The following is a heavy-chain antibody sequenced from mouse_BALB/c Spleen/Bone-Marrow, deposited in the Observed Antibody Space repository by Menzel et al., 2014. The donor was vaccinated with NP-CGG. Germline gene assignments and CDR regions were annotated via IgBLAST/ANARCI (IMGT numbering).Heavy chain of an antibody. CDR3: TCGGNWEDFDY. V-gene: IGHV5-17*02. CDR1: GFTFSGFG. J-gene: IGHJ2*01. CDR2: ISSGCSTI. Sequence: EVQLVESGGGLVQPGGSRKLSCAASGFTFSGFGMHWVRQAPEKGLEWVAYISSGCSTIFYADTGKGRFTISRDNPKNTLFLQMSSLRSENTAMYYCTCGGNWEDFDYWGQGTTLTVSS. D-gene: IGHD4-1*01.